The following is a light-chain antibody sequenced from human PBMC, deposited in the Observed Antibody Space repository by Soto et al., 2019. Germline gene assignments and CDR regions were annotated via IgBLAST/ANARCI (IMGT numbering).Light chain of an antibody. CDR2: DAS. V-gene: IGKV1-9*01. CDR3: RQLNSYPIT. Sequence: IPLTQSPSSLSASVRDRVTITCRASQGISSYLAWYQQKPGKAPKLLIYDASTLQSGVPSRFSGSGSGTDFPLTISSLQPEDFATYYCRQLNSYPITLGQGTRLEI. CDR1: QGISSY. J-gene: IGKJ5*01.